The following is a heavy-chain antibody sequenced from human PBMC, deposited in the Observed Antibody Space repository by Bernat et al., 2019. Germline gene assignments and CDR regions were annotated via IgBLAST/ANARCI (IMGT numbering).Heavy chain of an antibody. Sequence: QVQLQESGPGLVKPSQTLSLTCTVSGGSISSGDYYWSWIRQPPGKGLEWIGYIYYSGSTYYNPSLKSRVTISVDTSRNQFSLKLSSVTAADTAVYDCARVAVTGTGGNFDYWGQGTLVTVSS. CDR3: ARVAVTGTGGNFDY. J-gene: IGHJ4*02. CDR1: GGSISSGDYY. V-gene: IGHV4-30-4*01. D-gene: IGHD1-7*01. CDR2: IYYSGST.